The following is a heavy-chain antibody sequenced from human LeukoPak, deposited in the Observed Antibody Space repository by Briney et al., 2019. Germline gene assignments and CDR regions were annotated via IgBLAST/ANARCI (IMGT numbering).Heavy chain of an antibody. V-gene: IGHV3-30-3*01. D-gene: IGHD7-27*01. J-gene: IGHJ3*02. CDR3: AREGTGIMHDAFDI. Sequence: PGGSLRLSCAASGFTFSSYAMHWVRQAPGKGLEWVAVISYDGSNKYYADSVKGRFTISRDNSKNTLYLQMNSLRAEDTAVYYCAREGTGIMHDAFDIWGQGTMVTVSS. CDR1: GFTFSSYA. CDR2: ISYDGSNK.